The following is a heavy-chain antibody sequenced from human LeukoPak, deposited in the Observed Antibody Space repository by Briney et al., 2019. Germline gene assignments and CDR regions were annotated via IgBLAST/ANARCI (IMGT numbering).Heavy chain of an antibody. D-gene: IGHD3-10*01. CDR1: GGSFSGYY. CDR3: ARVIYGSGSFYYYYYLDV. V-gene: IGHV4-34*01. Sequence: SETLSLTCAVYGGSFSGYYWSWIRQPPGKGLEWIGEINHSGSTNYNPSLKSRVTISVDTSKNQFSLRLSSVTAADTAIYYCARVIYGSGSFYYYYYLDVWGKGTTVTVSS. J-gene: IGHJ6*03. CDR2: INHSGST.